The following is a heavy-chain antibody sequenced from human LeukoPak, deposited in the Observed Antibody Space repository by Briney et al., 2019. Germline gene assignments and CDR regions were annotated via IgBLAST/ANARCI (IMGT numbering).Heavy chain of an antibody. D-gene: IGHD3-10*01. Sequence: ASVKVSCKASDYTFTSYGISWVRQAPGQGLEWMGWISAYNGNTNYAQKFQGRVTMTRDTSISTAYMEVSRLRSDDTAVYYCAKGELNYYGPWGQGTLVTVSS. CDR1: DYTFTSYG. V-gene: IGHV1-18*01. CDR3: AKGELNYYGP. J-gene: IGHJ5*02. CDR2: ISAYNGNT.